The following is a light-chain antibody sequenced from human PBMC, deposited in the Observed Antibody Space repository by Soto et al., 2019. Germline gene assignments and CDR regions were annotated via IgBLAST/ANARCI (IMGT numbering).Light chain of an antibody. Sequence: DIQMTQSPSSLSASIGDRVTITCRASQSIGNFLNWYQKKPGKAPNLLIYVASNLQSGVPSRFSGSGSGTDFTLTSSSLQPEDSATYSCQESYSSPPYTFGQGTKLEIK. CDR2: VAS. CDR1: QSIGNF. CDR3: QESYSSPPYT. J-gene: IGKJ2*01. V-gene: IGKV1-39*01.